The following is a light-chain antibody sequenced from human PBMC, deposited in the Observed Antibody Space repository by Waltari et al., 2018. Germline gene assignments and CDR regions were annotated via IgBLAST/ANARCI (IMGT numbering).Light chain of an antibody. CDR3: ATWDDSLSGPI. Sequence: QSALTQPASVSGSPGQSITISCTGTRSDVGGYNYASWYQQHPGKAPKLMVYEVSNRPAGVSNRFSGAKSGTSASMAISGLRSEDEAYYYCATWDDSLSGPIFGGGTKLTVL. J-gene: IGLJ2*01. V-gene: IGLV2-14*01. CDR1: RSDVGGYNY. CDR2: EVS.